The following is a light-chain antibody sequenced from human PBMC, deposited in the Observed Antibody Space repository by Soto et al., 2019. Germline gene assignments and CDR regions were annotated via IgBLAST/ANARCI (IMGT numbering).Light chain of an antibody. CDR2: EVS. V-gene: IGLV2-18*02. J-gene: IGLJ1*01. CDR3: YSFTSSNTYV. CDR1: SNDVGSYNR. Sequence: QSALTQPPSVSGSPGQSVTISFPGTSNDVGSYNRVSWYQQPPGTAPKVIIYEVSNRPSGVPDRFSGSKSGNTASLTISGLQPEDEADYYCYSFTSSNTYVFGTGTKVTVL.